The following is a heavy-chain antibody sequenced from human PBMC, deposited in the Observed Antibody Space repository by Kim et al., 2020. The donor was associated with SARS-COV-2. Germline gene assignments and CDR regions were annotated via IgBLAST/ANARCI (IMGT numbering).Heavy chain of an antibody. J-gene: IGHJ5*02. D-gene: IGHD6-13*01. CDR2: IIPIFGTA. CDR1: GGTFSSYA. CDR3: ASRSGGSWYRLHRSWFDP. Sequence: SVKVSCKASGGTFSSYAISWVRQAPGQGLEWMGGIIPIFGTANYAQKFQGRVTITADESTSTAYMELSSLRSEDTAVYYCASRSGGSWYRLHRSWFDPWGQGTLVTVSS. V-gene: IGHV1-69*13.